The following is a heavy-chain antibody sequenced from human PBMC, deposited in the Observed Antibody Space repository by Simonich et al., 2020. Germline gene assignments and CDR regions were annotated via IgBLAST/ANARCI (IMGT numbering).Heavy chain of an antibody. CDR1: GFTFSSYW. CDR3: ARFRGRYFDWLFDY. Sequence: EVQLVESGGGLVQPGGSLRLSCAASGFTFSSYWMSWVRQAPGKGREWGANLKQDGSRKYYVDSVKGRFTSSRDNAKNSLYLQMNSLRAEDTAVYYCARFRGRYFDWLFDYWGQGTLVTVSS. D-gene: IGHD3-9*01. J-gene: IGHJ4*02. CDR2: LKQDGSRK. V-gene: IGHV3-7*01.